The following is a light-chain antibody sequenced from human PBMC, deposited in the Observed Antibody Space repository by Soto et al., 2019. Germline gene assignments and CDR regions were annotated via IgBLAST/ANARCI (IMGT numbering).Light chain of an antibody. CDR3: QQYNDWPPWT. J-gene: IGKJ1*01. CDR1: QSVSSN. CDR2: DAS. Sequence: EIVMTQSPATLSVSPGDRATLSCRASQSVSSNLAWYQQKPGQAPRLLIYDASTRATGIPAKFSGSGSGTEFTLTISSLQSEDVAVYYCQQYNDWPPWTFGQGTKVEIK. V-gene: IGKV3-15*01.